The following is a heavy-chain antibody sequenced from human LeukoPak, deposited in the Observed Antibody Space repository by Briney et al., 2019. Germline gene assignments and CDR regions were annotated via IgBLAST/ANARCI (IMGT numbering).Heavy chain of an antibody. CDR1: GFTFNSYW. J-gene: IGHJ5*02. V-gene: IGHV3-7*01. CDR2: IKQDGSEK. D-gene: IGHD3-22*01. CDR3: ARGGYSDSSAADMT. Sequence: GRSLRLSCAASGFTFNSYWMSWVRQAPGKGLEWVANIKQDGSEKYYVDSVKGRFTISRDNAKNPLYLQMNSLRAEDTAVYYCARGGYSDSSAADMTWGQGTLVTVSS.